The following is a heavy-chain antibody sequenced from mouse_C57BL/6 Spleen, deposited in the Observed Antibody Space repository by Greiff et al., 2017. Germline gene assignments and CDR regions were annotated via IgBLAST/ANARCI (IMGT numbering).Heavy chain of an antibody. V-gene: IGHV1-82*01. D-gene: IGHD3-1*01. Sequence: VQLQQSGPELVKPGASVKISCKASGYAFSSSWMNWVKQRPGQGLEWIGRLYPGDGDTNYNGKFKGKATLTADKSSSPAYMQLSSLTSEDSAVYFCARGEAGLAYWGQGTLVTVSA. CDR2: LYPGDGDT. J-gene: IGHJ3*01. CDR1: GYAFSSSW. CDR3: ARGEAGLAY.